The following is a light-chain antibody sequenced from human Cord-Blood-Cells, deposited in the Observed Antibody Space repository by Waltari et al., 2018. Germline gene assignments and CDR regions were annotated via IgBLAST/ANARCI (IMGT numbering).Light chain of an antibody. J-gene: IGKJ3*01. CDR2: DAS. Sequence: DIQMTQSPSSLSASAGDRVTITCQASQDISNNLNWYQQKPGKAPKLLIYDASNLETGVPSRFSGSGSGTDFTFTISSLQPEDIATYYCQQYDNLPLTFGPGTKVDIK. V-gene: IGKV1-33*01. CDR3: QQYDNLPLT. CDR1: QDISNN.